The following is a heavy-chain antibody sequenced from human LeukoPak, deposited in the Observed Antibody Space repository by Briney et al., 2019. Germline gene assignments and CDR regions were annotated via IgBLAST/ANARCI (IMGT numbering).Heavy chain of an antibody. CDR3: ATRGVTATYYFDY. CDR1: GFTFSSYA. J-gene: IGHJ4*02. Sequence: GGSLRLSCAASGFTFSSYAMSWVRQAPGKGLEWVSAISGSGGSTYYADSVKGRFAISRDNSKNTLYPQMNSLRAEDTAVYYCATRGVTATYYFDYWGQGTLVTVSS. D-gene: IGHD2-21*02. V-gene: IGHV3-23*01. CDR2: ISGSGGST.